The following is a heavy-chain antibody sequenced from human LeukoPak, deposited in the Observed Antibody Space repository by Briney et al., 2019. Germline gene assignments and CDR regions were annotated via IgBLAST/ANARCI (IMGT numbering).Heavy chain of an antibody. CDR1: GFSVGDYA. V-gene: IGHV3-49*03. D-gene: IGHD6-19*01. CDR2: IRMKAYGGTT. J-gene: IGHJ6*02. Sequence: GGSLRLSCTASGFSVGDYAMSWFRQAPGKGMGWVGFIRMKAYGGTTEYAASVKGRFTISRNDSKSIAYLQMNSLKTEDTAVYYCTRAGYSSGWLAYYYYGMDVWGQGITVTVSS. CDR3: TRAGYSSGWLAYYYYGMDV.